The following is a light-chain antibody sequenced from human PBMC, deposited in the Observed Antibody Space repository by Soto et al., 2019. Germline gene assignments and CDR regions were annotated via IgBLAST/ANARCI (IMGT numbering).Light chain of an antibody. CDR2: CAS. CDR3: QQYGSSSWT. J-gene: IGKJ1*01. Sequence: EIVLTQSPGTLSLSPGERVTLSCRASQSVSSSYLAWYQQKPGQAPKLLIYCASSRATDIPDRFSGGGSGTDFTLTISRLEPEDFAVYYWQQYGSSSWTFGQGTKVEIK. CDR1: QSVSSSY. V-gene: IGKV3-20*01.